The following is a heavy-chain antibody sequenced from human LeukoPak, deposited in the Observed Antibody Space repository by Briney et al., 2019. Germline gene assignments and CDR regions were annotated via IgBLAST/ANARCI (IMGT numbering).Heavy chain of an antibody. D-gene: IGHD1-26*01. CDR3: ARGGTSGNSHAYFDN. Sequence: GESLKISCQGSGYSFTTFWIGWVRQMPGKGLEWIGIIYPGDSDTRYSPSFQGQVTISADKSISTAYLQWSSLKASDTAMFYCARGGTSGNSHAYFDNWGQGTLVTVSS. CDR1: GYSFTTFW. CDR2: IYPGDSDT. J-gene: IGHJ4*02. V-gene: IGHV5-51*01.